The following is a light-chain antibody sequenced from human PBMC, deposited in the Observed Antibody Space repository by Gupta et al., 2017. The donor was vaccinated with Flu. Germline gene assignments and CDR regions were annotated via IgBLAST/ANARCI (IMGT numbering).Light chain of an antibody. V-gene: IGKV1-39*01. CDR1: QSISSY. J-gene: IGKJ1*01. CDR2: AAS. Sequence: DIQMTQSPSSLSASVGDRVTITCRASQSISSYLNWYQQKPGKAPKLLIYAASSLQSGVPSRFSGSGSGTDLTLTISSRQHEDFATYYCQQSDSTPPWTFGQGTKVEIK. CDR3: QQSDSTPPWT.